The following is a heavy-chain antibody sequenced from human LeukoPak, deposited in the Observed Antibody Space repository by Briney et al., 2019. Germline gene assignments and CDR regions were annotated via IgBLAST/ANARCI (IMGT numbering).Heavy chain of an antibody. CDR2: TYYRSKWYH. CDR3: ARFLGIGSQRYYFDS. Sequence: SQTLSLTCAISGDSVSSNSAAWSWIRQPPSRGLEWLGRTYYRSKWYHDYAVSVRSRVSVNPDTSNNQFSLQLNSVTPEDTAVYYCARFLGIGSQRYYFDSWGQGTLVTVSS. J-gene: IGHJ4*02. CDR1: GDSVSSNSAA. D-gene: IGHD6-19*01. V-gene: IGHV6-1*01.